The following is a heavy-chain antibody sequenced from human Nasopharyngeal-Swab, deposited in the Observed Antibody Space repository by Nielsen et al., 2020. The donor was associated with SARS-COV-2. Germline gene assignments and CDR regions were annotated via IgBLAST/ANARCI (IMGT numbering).Heavy chain of an antibody. V-gene: IGHV3-11*05. Sequence: SLKISCAASGFSFSTFWMHWIRQAPGKGLEWVSYISSSSSYTNYADSVKGRFTISRDNAKNSLYLQMNSLRAEDTAVYYCARGPDYWGQGTLVTVSS. CDR1: GFSFSTFW. CDR2: ISSSSSYT. CDR3: ARGPDY. J-gene: IGHJ4*02.